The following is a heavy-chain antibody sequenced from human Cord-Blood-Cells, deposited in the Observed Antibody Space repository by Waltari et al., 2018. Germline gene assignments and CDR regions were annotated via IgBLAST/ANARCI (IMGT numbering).Heavy chain of an antibody. J-gene: IGHJ5*02. Sequence: EVQLVQSGAEVKKPGESLKIPCKGSGYSFTSYWIGWVRQMPGKGLEWMGIIYPGDSDTRYSPSFQGQVTISADKSISTAYLQWSSLKASDTAMYYCARRLHYYGSGSYYNWFDPWGQGTLVTVSS. CDR1: GYSFTSYW. CDR3: ARRLHYYGSGSYYNWFDP. CDR2: IYPGDSDT. V-gene: IGHV5-51*01. D-gene: IGHD3-10*01.